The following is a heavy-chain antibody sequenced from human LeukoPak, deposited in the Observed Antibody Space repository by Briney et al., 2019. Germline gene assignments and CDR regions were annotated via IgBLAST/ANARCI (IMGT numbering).Heavy chain of an antibody. D-gene: IGHD4/OR15-4a*01. V-gene: IGHV3-11*01. J-gene: IGHJ4*02. CDR2: ISSSGSTI. CDR1: GFTFSDYY. CDR3: ARGADYAELNSIDY. Sequence: GGSLRLSCAASGFTFSDYYMSWIRQAPGKGLEWVSYISSSGSTIYYADSVKGRFTIYRDNAKNSLYLQMNSLRAEDTAVYYCARGADYAELNSIDYWGQGTLVTVSS.